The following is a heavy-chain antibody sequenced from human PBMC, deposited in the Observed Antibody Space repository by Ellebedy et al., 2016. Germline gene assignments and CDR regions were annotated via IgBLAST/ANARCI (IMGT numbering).Heavy chain of an antibody. D-gene: IGHD1-1*01. Sequence: SETLSLXCAVYNGSFSGHYWSWIRRPPGKGLAWIGEIDHSGRTNYNPSLESRVSMSVDTSKNQFSLKLSSVTAADTAVYYCAREGGDDGGTRSDYWGQGTLVAVSS. CDR1: NGSFSGHY. J-gene: IGHJ4*02. CDR3: AREGGDDGGTRSDY. V-gene: IGHV4-34*01. CDR2: IDHSGRT.